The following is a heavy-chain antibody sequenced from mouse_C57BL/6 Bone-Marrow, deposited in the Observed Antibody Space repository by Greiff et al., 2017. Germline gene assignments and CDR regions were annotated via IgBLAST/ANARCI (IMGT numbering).Heavy chain of an antibody. CDR3: ARSRYYGSSYPFDY. CDR1: GYTFTDYY. Sequence: EVQLQQSGPVLVKPGASVKMSCKASGYTFTDYYMNWVKQSHGKSLEWIGVINPYNGGTSYNQKFKGKATLTVDKSSSTAYMELNSLTSEDSAVYYCARSRYYGSSYPFDYWGQGTTLTVSS. CDR2: INPYNGGT. V-gene: IGHV1-19*01. D-gene: IGHD1-1*01. J-gene: IGHJ2*01.